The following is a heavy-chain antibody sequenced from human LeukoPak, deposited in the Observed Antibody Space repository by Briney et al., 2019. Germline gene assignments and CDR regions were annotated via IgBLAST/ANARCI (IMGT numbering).Heavy chain of an antibody. Sequence: SETLSLTCTVSGGSISSYYWSWIRQPPGKGLEWIGYIYYSGSTNYNPSLKSRVTISVDTSKNQFSLRLSSVTAADTAVYYCATADGSGWYRTPTYYYFDYWGQGTLVTVSS. D-gene: IGHD6-19*01. J-gene: IGHJ4*02. CDR2: IYYSGST. CDR1: GGSISSYY. CDR3: ATADGSGWYRTPTYYYFDY. V-gene: IGHV4-59*01.